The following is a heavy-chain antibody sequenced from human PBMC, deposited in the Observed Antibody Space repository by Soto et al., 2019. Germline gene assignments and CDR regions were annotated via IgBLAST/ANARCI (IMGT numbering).Heavy chain of an antibody. CDR1: GFNFNDAW. Sequence: EIQLVESGGGLIKPGGSLRLSCAASGFNFNDAWMSWVRQAPGKGLEWVGGVKSKADGGTTDYAAPVNGRFFGSKDDVQKRLYLEMTGLRIEDSGVYFCTTRWGHGGQGALVPVSS. CDR2: VKSKADGGTT. D-gene: IGHD3-16*01. J-gene: IGHJ4*02. V-gene: IGHV3-15*01. CDR3: TTRWGH.